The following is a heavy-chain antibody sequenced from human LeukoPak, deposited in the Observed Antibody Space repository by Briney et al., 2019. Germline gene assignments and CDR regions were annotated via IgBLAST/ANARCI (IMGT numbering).Heavy chain of an antibody. V-gene: IGHV4-59*01. D-gene: IGHD6-6*01. J-gene: IGHJ4*02. CDR2: IYYSGST. Sequence: PSETLSLTCTVSGGSISSYYWSWIRQPPGKGLEWIGYIYYSGSTNYNPSLKSRVTISVDTSKNQFSLKQSSVTAADTAVYYCASAYSSSSVIDYWGQGTLVTVSS. CDR1: GGSISSYY. CDR3: ASAYSSSSVIDY.